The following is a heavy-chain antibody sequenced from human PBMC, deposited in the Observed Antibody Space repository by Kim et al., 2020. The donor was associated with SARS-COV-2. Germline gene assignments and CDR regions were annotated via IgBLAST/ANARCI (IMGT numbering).Heavy chain of an antibody. CDR2: IRSKVNGYAT. CDR3: TRVPGTTFAFWYAFD. D-gene: IGHD1-1*01. CDR1: GFTFSDSA. Sequence: GGSLRLSCGASGFTFSDSAMHWVRRASGKGLEWVGRIRSKVNGYATAYSASVRGRFTISRDDSRNTAYLQMNSLKTEDTAVYYCTRVPGTTFAFWYAFD. J-gene: IGHJ3*02. V-gene: IGHV3-73*01.